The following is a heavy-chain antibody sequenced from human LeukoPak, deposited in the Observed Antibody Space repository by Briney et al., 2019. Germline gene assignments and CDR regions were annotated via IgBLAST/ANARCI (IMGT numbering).Heavy chain of an antibody. J-gene: IGHJ3*02. V-gene: IGHV3-20*04. CDR1: GFTFDDYG. D-gene: IGHD5-18*01. CDR2: INWNGGST. Sequence: PGGSLRLSCEVSGFTFDDYGMSWVRQAPGKGLEWVSGINWNGGSTGYADSVKGRFTISRDNAKNSLYLQMNSLRAEDTALYYCAREGPLGYSYGEPSDAFDIWGQGTMVTVSS. CDR3: AREGPLGYSYGEPSDAFDI.